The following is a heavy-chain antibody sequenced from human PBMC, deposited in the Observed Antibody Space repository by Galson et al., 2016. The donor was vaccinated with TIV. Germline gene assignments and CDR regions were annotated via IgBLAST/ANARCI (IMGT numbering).Heavy chain of an antibody. Sequence: SVKVSCKVSGGIFKSNAISWVRQAPGQGLEWMGWMYPGSGNAGSAEKYRGRITMTRDTSQRIVYMELTSLRSEDTAVYFCARSGDYGDHWGQGTLVTVSS. V-gene: IGHV1-8*01. D-gene: IGHD4-17*01. CDR2: MYPGSGNA. CDR1: GGIFKSNA. J-gene: IGHJ4*02. CDR3: ARSGDYGDH.